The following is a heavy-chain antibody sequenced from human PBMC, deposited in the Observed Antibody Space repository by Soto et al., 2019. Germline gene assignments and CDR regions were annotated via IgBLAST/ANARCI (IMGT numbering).Heavy chain of an antibody. V-gene: IGHV3-30-3*01. CDR3: ARGGEVVVAAMSY. CDR2: ISYDGSNK. Sequence: QVQLVESGGGVVQPGRSLRLSCAASGFTFSSYAMHWVRQAPGKGLEWVAVISYDGSNKYYADSVKGRSTISRDNFKNTLYLQMNSLRDEDTAVYYCARGGEVVVAAMSYWGQGTLVTVSS. CDR1: GFTFSSYA. J-gene: IGHJ4*02. D-gene: IGHD2-15*01.